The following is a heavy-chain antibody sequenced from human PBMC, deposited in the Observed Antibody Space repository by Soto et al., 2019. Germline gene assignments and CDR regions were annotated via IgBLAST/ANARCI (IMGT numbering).Heavy chain of an antibody. CDR1: GFTFSSYW. D-gene: IGHD3-3*01. CDR2: IKHDAGET. CDR3: ARDVAKRSYYDFWSGSLF. J-gene: IGHJ4*02. Sequence: PGGSLRLSCAASGFTFSSYWMSWVRQAPGKGLEWVVSIKHDAGETYYLDSVKGRFTVSRDNAKNSLYLQMDSLRVEDTAMYYCARDVAKRSYYDFWSGSLFWGQGSLVTVSS. V-gene: IGHV3-7*01.